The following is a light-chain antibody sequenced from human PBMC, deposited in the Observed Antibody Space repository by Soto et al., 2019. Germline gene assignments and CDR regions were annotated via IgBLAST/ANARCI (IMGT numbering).Light chain of an antibody. CDR3: QQRNNWPPIT. J-gene: IGKJ5*01. Sequence: EIVLTQSTATLSLSPGKRATLFCRASQSVSTFLAWYQQKPPQAPRLLIYDASNRATGIPARFSGSGSGTDFTLSISSLEPEDFAIYYCQQRNNWPPITFGQGTRLEIK. CDR1: QSVSTF. CDR2: DAS. V-gene: IGKV3-11*01.